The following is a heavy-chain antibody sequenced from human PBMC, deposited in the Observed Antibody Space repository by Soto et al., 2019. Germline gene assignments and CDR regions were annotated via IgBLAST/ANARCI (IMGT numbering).Heavy chain of an antibody. D-gene: IGHD4-4*01. CDR2: INPSGGST. Sequence: ASVKVSCKASGYPFTSYYIHWVRQAPGQGLEWMGIINPSGGSTSYAQKFQGRVTMTRDTSTSTVYMELSSLRSEDTAVYYCARKNDYSNYARAGYYYGMDVWGQGTTVTVSS. CDR3: ARKNDYSNYARAGYYYGMDV. J-gene: IGHJ6*02. V-gene: IGHV1-46*01. CDR1: GYPFTSYY.